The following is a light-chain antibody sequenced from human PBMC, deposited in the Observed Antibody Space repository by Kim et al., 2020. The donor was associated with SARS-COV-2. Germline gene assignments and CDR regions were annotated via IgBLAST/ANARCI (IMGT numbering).Light chain of an antibody. CDR1: SSDVGGYNY. CDR2: DVS. J-gene: IGLJ1*01. CDR3: SSYTGSSTPYV. V-gene: IGLV2-14*03. Sequence: QSITLSCTGTSSDVGGYNYVSWYQQHPGKAPKLMIYDVSHRPSGVSNRFSGSKSGNTASLTISGLQAEDEADYYCSSYTGSSTPYVFGSGTKVTVL.